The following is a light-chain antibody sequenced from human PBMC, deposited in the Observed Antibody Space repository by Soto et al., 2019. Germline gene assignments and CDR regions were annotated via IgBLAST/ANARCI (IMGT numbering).Light chain of an antibody. J-gene: IGKJ4*01. V-gene: IGKV3-11*01. CDR2: DAT. CDR3: QQRSNWPLLT. CDR1: QSVSSY. Sequence: EIVLTQSQATLSLSPGERATLSCRASQSVSSYLAWYQQKHGQAPRLLIYDATDRATGIRGRFSGSGSGTDFTLTISSLEPEDFAVYYWQQRSNWPLLTFGGGTNVEIK.